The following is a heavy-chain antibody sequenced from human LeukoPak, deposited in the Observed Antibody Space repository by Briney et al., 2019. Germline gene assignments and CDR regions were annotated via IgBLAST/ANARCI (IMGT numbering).Heavy chain of an antibody. CDR3: VRDSGYGLDAFDI. Sequence: SQTLSLTCAISGDIVYSNSAAWNWIRQSPSRGLEWLGRTYYRSKWSNDYALSMKSRITINPDTSKNQFSLQLSSVTPEDTAVYYCVRDSGYGLDAFDIWDQGTMVTVSS. CDR2: TYYRSKWSN. CDR1: GDIVYSNSAA. V-gene: IGHV6-1*01. J-gene: IGHJ3*02. D-gene: IGHD5-12*01.